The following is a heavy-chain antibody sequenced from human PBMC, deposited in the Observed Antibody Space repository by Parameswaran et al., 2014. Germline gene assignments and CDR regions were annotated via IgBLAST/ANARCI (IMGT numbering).Heavy chain of an antibody. D-gene: IGHD4-17*01. J-gene: IGHJ4*02. CDR2: MNPNSGNT. V-gene: IGHV1-8*01. Sequence: WVRQAPGQGLEWMGWMNPNSGNTGYAQKFQGRVTMTRNTSISTAYMELSSLRSEDTAVYYCVTPDYGDLAGFDYWGQGTLVTVSS. CDR3: VTPDYGDLAGFDY.